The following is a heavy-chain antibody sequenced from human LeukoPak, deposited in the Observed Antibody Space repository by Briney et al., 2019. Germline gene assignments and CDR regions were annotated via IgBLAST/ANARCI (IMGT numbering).Heavy chain of an antibody. D-gene: IGHD6-19*01. V-gene: IGHV3-30-3*01. CDR3: ARARGSGWSGGGHFDY. J-gene: IGHJ4*02. CDR2: ISYDGSNK. CDR1: GFTFSSYA. Sequence: GGSLRLSCAASGFTFSSYAMHWVRQAPGKGLEWVAVISYDGSNKYYADSVKGRFTISRDNSKNTLYLQMNSLRAEDTAVYYCARARGSGWSGGGHFDYWGQGTLVTVSS.